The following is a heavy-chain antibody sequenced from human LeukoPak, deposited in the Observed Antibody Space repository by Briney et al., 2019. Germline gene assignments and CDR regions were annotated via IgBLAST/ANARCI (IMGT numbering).Heavy chain of an antibody. Sequence: GGSLRLSCAASGFTFSSYAMSWVRQAPGKGLEWVSAISGGSTYYADSVKGRFTISRDNSKNTLYLQMNSLRAEDTAVYYCAKEGGCSSTSCYAAVDYWGQGTLVTVSS. CDR1: GFTFSSYA. J-gene: IGHJ4*02. CDR3: AKEGGCSSTSCYAAVDY. CDR2: ISGGST. V-gene: IGHV3-23*01. D-gene: IGHD2-2*01.